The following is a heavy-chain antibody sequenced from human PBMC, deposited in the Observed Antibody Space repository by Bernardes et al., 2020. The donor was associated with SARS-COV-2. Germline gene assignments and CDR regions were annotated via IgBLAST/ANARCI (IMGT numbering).Heavy chain of an antibody. CDR3: ATVVGYSYGGGWFDP. D-gene: IGHD5-18*01. Sequence: AAGKVSCKASGYTFSSYGISWVRQAPGQGLEWMGWISGDNGNTNYAQKFQDRVTMTTATSTSTAYMELRSLRSDDTAVYYCATVVGYSYGGGWFDPWGQGTLVTVSS. CDR1: GYTFSSYG. V-gene: IGHV1-18*01. CDR2: ISGDNGNT. J-gene: IGHJ5*02.